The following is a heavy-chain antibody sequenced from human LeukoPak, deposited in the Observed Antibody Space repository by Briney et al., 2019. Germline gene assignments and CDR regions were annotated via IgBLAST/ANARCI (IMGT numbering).Heavy chain of an antibody. D-gene: IGHD3/OR15-3a*01. Sequence: SQTLSLTCAVSGASISSGSYYWSWIRQPPGKGLEWIGYIYHSGSTYDNPSLSSRVTISVDRSKNQFSLKLSSVTAADTAVYYCARSGYYTVGTFDIWGQGTMVTVSS. J-gene: IGHJ3*02. CDR2: IYHSGST. CDR1: GASISSGSYY. V-gene: IGHV4-30-2*01. CDR3: ARSGYYTVGTFDI.